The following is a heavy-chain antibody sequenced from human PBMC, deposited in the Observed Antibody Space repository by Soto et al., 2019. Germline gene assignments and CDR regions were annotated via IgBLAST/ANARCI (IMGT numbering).Heavy chain of an antibody. V-gene: IGHV4-34*01. J-gene: IGHJ4*02. CDR2: INHSGST. CDR3: ARFQGGTSSYPTEFDY. CDR1: GGSFSGYY. D-gene: IGHD3-16*01. Sequence: SETLSLTCAVYGGSFSGYYWSWIRQPPGKGLEWIGEINHSGSTNYNPSLKSRVTISVDTSKNQFSLKLSSVTAADTAVYYCARFQGGTSSYPTEFDYWGQGTLVTVSS.